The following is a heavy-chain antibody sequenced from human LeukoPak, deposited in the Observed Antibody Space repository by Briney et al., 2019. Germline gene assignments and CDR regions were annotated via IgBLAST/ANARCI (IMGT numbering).Heavy chain of an antibody. CDR1: GYTFTSYD. D-gene: IGHD6-13*01. V-gene: IGHV1-8*01. J-gene: IGHJ6*03. CDR3: ARVAAARPKYYYYYMDV. Sequence: ASVKVSCKASGYTFTSYDINWVRQATGQGLEWMGWMNPNSGNTGYAQKFQGRVTMTRNTSISTGYMELSSLRSEDTAVYYCARVAAARPKYYYYYMDVWGKGTTVTVSS. CDR2: MNPNSGNT.